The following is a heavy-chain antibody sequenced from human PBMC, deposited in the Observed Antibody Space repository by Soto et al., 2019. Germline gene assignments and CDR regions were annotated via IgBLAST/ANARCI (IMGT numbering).Heavy chain of an antibody. Sequence: ASVKVSCKASGYTFTGYYMHWVRQAPGQGLEWMGRVNPNNGDTTYAQKFQGWVTMTTDTSISTAYMELSSLKSDDTAMYYCARAYYFGSSGYYLKDYYDSWGQGTLVTVSS. V-gene: IGHV1-2*04. CDR1: GYTFTGYY. CDR2: VNPNNGDT. D-gene: IGHD3-22*01. J-gene: IGHJ4*02. CDR3: ARAYYFGSSGYYLKDYYDS.